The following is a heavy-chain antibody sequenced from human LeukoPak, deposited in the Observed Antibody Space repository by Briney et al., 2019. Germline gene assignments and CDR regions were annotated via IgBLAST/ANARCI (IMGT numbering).Heavy chain of an antibody. CDR1: GFTFTSSA. CDR2: IVVGSGNT. V-gene: IGHV1-58*02. D-gene: IGHD6-13*01. J-gene: IGHJ6*02. Sequence: ASVKVSCKASGFTFTSSAMQWVRQARGQRLEWIGWIVVGSGNTNYAQKCQERVTITRDMSTSTAYMELSSLRSEDTAVYYCAATDAAGPPYGMDVWGQGTTVTVSS. CDR3: AATDAAGPPYGMDV.